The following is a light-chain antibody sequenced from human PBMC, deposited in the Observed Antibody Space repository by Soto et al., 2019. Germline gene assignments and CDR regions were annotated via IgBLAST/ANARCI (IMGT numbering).Light chain of an antibody. Sequence: QSVLTQPPSASGTPGQRVTISCSGSSSNIGSNTVNWYQQLHGTAPKLLIYSNNQRPSGVPDRFSGSKSGTSASLAISWLQSEDEADYYCAAWDDSLNGVVFGGGTKLTVL. CDR3: AAWDDSLNGVV. J-gene: IGLJ2*01. CDR1: SSNIGSNT. CDR2: SNN. V-gene: IGLV1-44*01.